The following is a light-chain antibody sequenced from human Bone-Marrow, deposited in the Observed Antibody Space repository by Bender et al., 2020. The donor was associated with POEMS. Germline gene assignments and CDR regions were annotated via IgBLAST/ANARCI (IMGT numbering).Light chain of an antibody. J-gene: IGLJ3*02. CDR1: RSTIGNNY. Sequence: QSGLTQPPSASGTPGQGVTISCFGSRSTIGNNYVYWYQHLPGTAPKLVIYRNHERPAGVPDRFSGSKSGTSASLAISGLRSEDEADYYCATWHDSLSAWVFGGGTKLTVL. CDR3: ATWHDSLSAWV. V-gene: IGLV1-47*01. CDR2: RNH.